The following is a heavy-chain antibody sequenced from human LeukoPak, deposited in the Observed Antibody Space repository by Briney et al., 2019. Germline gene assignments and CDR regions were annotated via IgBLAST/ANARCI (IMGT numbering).Heavy chain of an antibody. V-gene: IGHV3-74*01. D-gene: IGHD1-14*01. Sequence: GGSLRLSCAASGFTFSGYWMHWVRQAPGKGLVWVSAINGDGSSTSYADSVKGRFTISRDNAKNMLYLQMNSLRADDTAVYYCARGIRSSLDYWGQGTLVTVSS. J-gene: IGHJ4*02. CDR1: GFTFSGYW. CDR2: INGDGSST. CDR3: ARGIRSSLDY.